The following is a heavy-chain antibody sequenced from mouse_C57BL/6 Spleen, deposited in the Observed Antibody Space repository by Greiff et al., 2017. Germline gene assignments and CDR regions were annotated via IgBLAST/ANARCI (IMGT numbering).Heavy chain of an antibody. V-gene: IGHV1-85*01. CDR2: IYPRDGST. D-gene: IGHD1-3*01. Sequence: VQLQQSGPELVKPGASVKLSCKASGYTFTSYDINWVKQRPGQGLEWIGWIYPRDGSTKYNEQFKGKATLTVDTSSSTAYMELHSLTSEDSAVYFCARGASGPWFAYWGQGTLVTVSA. CDR1: GYTFTSYD. J-gene: IGHJ3*01. CDR3: ARGASGPWFAY.